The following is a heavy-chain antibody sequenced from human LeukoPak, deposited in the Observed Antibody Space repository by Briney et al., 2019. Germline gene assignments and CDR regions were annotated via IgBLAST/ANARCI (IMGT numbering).Heavy chain of an antibody. CDR1: GFTFDDYA. Sequence: GGSLRLSCAASGFTFDDYAMHWVRQAPGKGLEWVSGISWNSGSIGYADSVKGRFSISRDNAKNTLYLQMNSLRAEDTAVYYCARGLSGYASSLGYWGQGTLVTVSA. CDR2: ISWNSGSI. V-gene: IGHV3-9*01. CDR3: ARGLSGYASSLGY. J-gene: IGHJ4*02. D-gene: IGHD6-6*01.